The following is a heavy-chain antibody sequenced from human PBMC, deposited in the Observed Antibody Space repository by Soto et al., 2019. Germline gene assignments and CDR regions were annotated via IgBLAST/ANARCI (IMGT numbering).Heavy chain of an antibody. CDR3: AKDSGYNWNYQSYFDY. J-gene: IGHJ4*02. CDR1: GFTFSSYA. D-gene: IGHD1-7*01. CDR2: ISGSGGST. V-gene: IGHV3-23*01. Sequence: GGSLRLSCAASGFTFSSYAMSWVRQAPGKGLEWVSAISGSGGSTYYADSVKGRFTISRDNSKNTLYLQMNSLRAEDTAVYYCAKDSGYNWNYQSYFDYWGQGTLVTVSS.